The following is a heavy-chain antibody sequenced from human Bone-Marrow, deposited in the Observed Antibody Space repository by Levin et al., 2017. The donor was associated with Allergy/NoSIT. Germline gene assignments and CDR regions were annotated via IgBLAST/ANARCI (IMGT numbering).Heavy chain of an antibody. V-gene: IGHV3-21*01. Sequence: GGSLRLSCATSGFPFSTYGMTWVRQAPGEGLEWVASISTPSTYIHYADSVKGRFTISRDNANNSLSLQMNRLRREDTAVYYCARAAGAAGRGGMDVWGQGTTVTVSS. CDR2: ISTPSTYI. J-gene: IGHJ6*02. D-gene: IGHD6-13*01. CDR3: ARAAGAAGRGGMDV. CDR1: GFPFSTYG.